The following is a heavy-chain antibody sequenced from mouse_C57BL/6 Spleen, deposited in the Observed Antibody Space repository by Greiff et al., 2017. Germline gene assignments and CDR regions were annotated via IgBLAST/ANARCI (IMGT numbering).Heavy chain of an antibody. J-gene: IGHJ2*01. CDR3: ARSTWVVATPYYFDY. Sequence: VQLQQSGPELVKPGASVKISCKASGYTFTDYYMNWVKQSPGKSLEWIGDINPNNGGTSYNQKFKGKATLTVDKSSSTAYMELRSLTSEDSAVXYCARSTWVVATPYYFDYWGQGTTLTVAS. CDR2: INPNNGGT. CDR1: GYTFTDYY. D-gene: IGHD1-1*01. V-gene: IGHV1-26*01.